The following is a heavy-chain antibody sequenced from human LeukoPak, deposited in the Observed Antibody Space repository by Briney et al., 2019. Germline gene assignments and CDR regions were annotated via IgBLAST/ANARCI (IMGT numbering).Heavy chain of an antibody. CDR3: ASNDYRDEGIDS. CDR2: IIPIFGTA. J-gene: IGHJ4*02. Sequence: SVKVSCKASGGTFSTYAISWVRQAPGQGLEWMGGIIPIFGTANYAQKFQGRVTITADESTSTAYMELSSLRSEDTAVYYCASNDYRDEGIDSWGQGTLVTVSS. D-gene: IGHD4-17*01. V-gene: IGHV1-69*01. CDR1: GGTFSTYA.